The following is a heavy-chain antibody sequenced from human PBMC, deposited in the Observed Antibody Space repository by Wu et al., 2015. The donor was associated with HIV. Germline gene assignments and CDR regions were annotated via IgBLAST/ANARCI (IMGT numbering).Heavy chain of an antibody. CDR3: ASPFGSGP. CDR1: GYTFTGYY. D-gene: IGHD3-10*01. Sequence: QVQLVQSGAEVKKPGASVKVSCKASGYTFTGYYLHWVRQAPGQGLEWMGWINPKSGDTNYAQKFQGRVTMTRDTSISTAYMEVSRLRSDDTAVYYCASPFGSGPWGQGTLVTVSS. CDR2: INPKSGDT. J-gene: IGHJ5*02. V-gene: IGHV1-2*02.